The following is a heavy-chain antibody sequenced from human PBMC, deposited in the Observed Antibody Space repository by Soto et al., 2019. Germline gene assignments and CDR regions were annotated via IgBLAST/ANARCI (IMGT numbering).Heavy chain of an antibody. CDR2: ISSSSSTI. CDR3: ARDSLTQVVTPPRWFDP. D-gene: IGHD3-22*01. J-gene: IGHJ5*02. V-gene: IGHV3-48*01. Sequence: PGGSLRLSCAASGFTSSSYSMNWVRQAPGKGLEWVSYISSSSSTIYYADSVKGRFTISRDNAKNSLYLQMNSLRAEDTAVYYCARDSLTQVVTPPRWFDPWGQGTLVTVSS. CDR1: GFTSSSYS.